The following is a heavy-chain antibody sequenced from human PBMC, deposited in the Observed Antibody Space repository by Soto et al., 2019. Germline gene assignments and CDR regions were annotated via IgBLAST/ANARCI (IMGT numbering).Heavy chain of an antibody. V-gene: IGHV4-4*02. CDR2: VYHAGNT. Sequence: QVHLQESGPGLVKPSGTLSLTCDASGGSVSSTTWWSWLRQPPGKGLEWIGEVYHAGNTNYNPSLQSRVTMSVDKSKNQFSLKLNSVTAADTAVYYCARVFTSSGFDIWGQGTLVTVSS. CDR1: GGSVSSTTW. J-gene: IGHJ4*02. CDR3: ARVFTSSGFDI. D-gene: IGHD3-22*01.